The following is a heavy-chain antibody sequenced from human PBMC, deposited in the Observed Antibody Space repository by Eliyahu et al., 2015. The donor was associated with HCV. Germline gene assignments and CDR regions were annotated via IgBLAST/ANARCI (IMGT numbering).Heavy chain of an antibody. J-gene: IGHJ4*02. CDR3: ARAPASLRLGEFSFLDY. V-gene: IGHV3-48*03. CDR2: ISSSGNTI. Sequence: EVQLVESGGGLVQPGGSLRLSCAASGFXFSTYXMNWVRQAPGKGLEWVSYISSSGNTIYYADSVKGRFTISRDNAKNSLYLQMNSLRAEDTAVYYCARAPASLRLGEFSFLDYWGQGTLVTVSS. CDR1: GFXFSTYX. D-gene: IGHD3-16*02.